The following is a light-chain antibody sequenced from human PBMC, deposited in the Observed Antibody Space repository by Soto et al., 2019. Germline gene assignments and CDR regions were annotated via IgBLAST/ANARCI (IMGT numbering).Light chain of an antibody. CDR3: QQYSSFPWT. J-gene: IGKJ1*01. Sequence: DIQMTQSPSTLSASVGDRVTITCRASQSISSWLAWYQQTPGKAPKLLIYKASSLESGVPSRFSGSGSGTEFTLTLSSLQPDDFATYYCQQYSSFPWTFGQGTKVDVK. CDR1: QSISSW. V-gene: IGKV1-5*03. CDR2: KAS.